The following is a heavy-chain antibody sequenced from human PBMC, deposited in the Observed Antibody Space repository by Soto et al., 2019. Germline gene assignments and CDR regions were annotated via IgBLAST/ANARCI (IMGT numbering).Heavy chain of an antibody. D-gene: IGHD2-21*02. V-gene: IGHV3-53*01. CDR3: ARVPPRSAAIPVFFDY. Sequence: PGGSLRLSCAASGFTVSSNYMSWVRQAPGKGLEWVSVIYSGGSTYYADSVKGRFTISRDNSKNTLYLQMNSLRAEDTAVYYCARVPPRSAAIPVFFDYWGQGTLVTVSS. CDR2: IYSGGST. J-gene: IGHJ4*02. CDR1: GFTVSSNY.